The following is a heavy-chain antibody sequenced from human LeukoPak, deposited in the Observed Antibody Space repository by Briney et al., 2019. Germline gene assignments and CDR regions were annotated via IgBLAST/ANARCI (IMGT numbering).Heavy chain of an antibody. V-gene: IGHV6-1*01. J-gene: IGHJ4*02. Sequence: SQTLSLTCAISGDSVSSNSAAWIWIRQSPSRGLEWLGRTYYRSKWYNDYAVSVKSRITINPDTSKNQFSLQLNPVTPEDTAVYYCARGGMVRGSPFDYWGQGILVTVSS. CDR1: GDSVSSNSAA. CDR2: TYYRSKWYN. D-gene: IGHD3-10*01. CDR3: ARGGMVRGSPFDY.